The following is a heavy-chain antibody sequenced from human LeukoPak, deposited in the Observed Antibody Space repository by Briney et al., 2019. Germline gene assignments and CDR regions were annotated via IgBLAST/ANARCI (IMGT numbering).Heavy chain of an antibody. V-gene: IGHV4-30-2*01. CDR1: GGSISSGGYS. Sequence: PSETLSLTCAVSGGSISSGGYSWSWIRQPPGKGLEWIGYIYHSGNTYYNPSLKSRVTISVDRSKNQFSLKLSSVTAADTAVYYCASTEKIGVTTVVTTDYWGQGTLVTVSS. CDR2: IYHSGNT. J-gene: IGHJ4*02. CDR3: ASTEKIGVTTVVTTDY. D-gene: IGHD4-23*01.